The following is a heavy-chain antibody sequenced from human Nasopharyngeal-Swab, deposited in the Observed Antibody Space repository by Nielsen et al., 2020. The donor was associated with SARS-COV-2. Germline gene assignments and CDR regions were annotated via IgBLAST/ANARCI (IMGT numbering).Heavy chain of an antibody. V-gene: IGHV1-24*01. J-gene: IGHJ6*02. Sequence: ASVKVSCKVSGYTLTELSMHWVRQAPGKGLEWMGGFDPEDGETIYVQKFQGRVTMTEDTSTDTAYMELSSLRSEDTAVYCCARGREAVTTYYYYYGMDVWGQGTTVTVSS. D-gene: IGHD4-17*01. CDR1: GYTLTELS. CDR2: FDPEDGET. CDR3: ARGREAVTTYYYYYGMDV.